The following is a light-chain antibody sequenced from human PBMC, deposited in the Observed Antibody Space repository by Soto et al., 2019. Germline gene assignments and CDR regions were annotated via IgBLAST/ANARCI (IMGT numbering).Light chain of an antibody. J-gene: IGKJ1*01. CDR2: DAS. CDR1: QSISSW. Sequence: DIQMKHSPSTLSASVGDRVTITCRASQSISSWLAWYQQKPGKAPKLLIYDASSLESGVPSRFSGRGSGTEFTLTISSLQPDDFATYYCQQYASYSEAFGQGTNVDI. V-gene: IGKV1-5*01. CDR3: QQYASYSEA.